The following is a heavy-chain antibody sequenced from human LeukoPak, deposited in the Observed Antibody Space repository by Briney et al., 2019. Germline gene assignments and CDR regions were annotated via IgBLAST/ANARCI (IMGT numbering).Heavy chain of an antibody. Sequence: GGSLRLSCAASGFTFSSYAMSWVRQAPGKGLEWVSVIYSGGSTYYADSVKGRFTISRDNSKNTLYLQMNSLRAEDTAVYYCARAYYDFWSGSKGYYFDYWGQGTLVTVSS. J-gene: IGHJ4*02. CDR1: GFTFSSYA. V-gene: IGHV3-66*01. CDR3: ARAYYDFWSGSKGYYFDY. CDR2: IYSGGST. D-gene: IGHD3-3*01.